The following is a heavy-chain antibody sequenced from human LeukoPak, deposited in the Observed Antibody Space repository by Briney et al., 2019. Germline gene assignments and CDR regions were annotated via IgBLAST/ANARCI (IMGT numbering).Heavy chain of an antibody. V-gene: IGHV3-23*01. CDR3: ATGRDGYNSAFDY. CDR1: GFTFSSYA. J-gene: IGHJ4*02. CDR2: ISGSGGST. Sequence: GGSLRLSCAASGFTFSSYALSWVRQAPGKGLEWVSAISGSGGSTYYADSVRGRFTISRDNSKNTLYLQMNSLRTEDTAVYYCATGRDGYNSAFDYWGQGILVTVSS. D-gene: IGHD5-24*01.